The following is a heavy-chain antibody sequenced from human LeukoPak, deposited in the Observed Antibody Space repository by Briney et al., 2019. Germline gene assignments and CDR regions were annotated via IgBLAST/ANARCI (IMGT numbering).Heavy chain of an antibody. D-gene: IGHD3-10*01. CDR1: GFTFSNYW. CDR3: ARDAFASGSYNPFDN. Sequence: GGSLRLSCAASGFTFSNYWMSWVRQAPGKGLEWVANINQGGSEKFYVDSVKGRFTISRDNAKNSLYLQMNSLRAEDTAVYYCARDAFASGSYNPFDNWGQGTLVTVSS. V-gene: IGHV3-7*01. J-gene: IGHJ4*02. CDR2: INQGGSEK.